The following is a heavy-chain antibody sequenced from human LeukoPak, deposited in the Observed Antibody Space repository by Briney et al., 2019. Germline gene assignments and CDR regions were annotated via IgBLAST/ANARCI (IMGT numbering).Heavy chain of an antibody. J-gene: IGHJ4*02. CDR1: GFTFSSYW. CDR3: ARGVEPLAANTLAY. CDR2: IKSDGST. V-gene: IGHV3-74*01. Sequence: GGSLRLSCAASGFTFSSYWMHWVRQAPGKGLVWVSRIKSDGSTNYADSVKGRFTISRDNSKNTLYLEMNSLSPDDTAVYYCARGVEPLAANTLAYWGQGTLVTVSS. D-gene: IGHD1-14*01.